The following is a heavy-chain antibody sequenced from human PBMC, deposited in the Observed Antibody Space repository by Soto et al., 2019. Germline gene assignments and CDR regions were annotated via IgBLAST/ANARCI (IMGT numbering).Heavy chain of an antibody. CDR1: GGTFSSYT. J-gene: IGHJ4*02. CDR2: IIPILGIA. Sequence: SVKVSCKASGGTFSSYTISWVRQAPGQGLEWMGRIIPILGIANYAQKFQGRVTITADKSTSTAYMELSSLRSEDTAVYYCARAEEIAAAGTFDYWGQGTLVTVSS. D-gene: IGHD6-13*01. CDR3: ARAEEIAAAGTFDY. V-gene: IGHV1-69*02.